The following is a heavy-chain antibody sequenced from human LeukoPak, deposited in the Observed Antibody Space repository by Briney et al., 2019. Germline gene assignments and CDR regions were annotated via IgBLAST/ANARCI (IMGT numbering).Heavy chain of an antibody. CDR3: ARDGRAGSLFAY. CDR2: IYYSGST. V-gene: IGHV4-59*01. D-gene: IGHD6-19*01. Sequence: SETLSLTCTVSGGSISSYYWSWIRQPPGKGLEWIGYIYYSGSTNYNPSFKSRVTISVDTSKNQFSLKLSSVTAADTAIYYCARDGRAGSLFAYWGQGTLVTVSS. CDR1: GGSISSYY. J-gene: IGHJ4*02.